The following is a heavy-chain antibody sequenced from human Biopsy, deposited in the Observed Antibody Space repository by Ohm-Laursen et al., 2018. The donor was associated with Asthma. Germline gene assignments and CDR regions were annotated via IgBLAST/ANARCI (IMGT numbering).Heavy chain of an antibody. CDR1: GFTFSHYN. J-gene: IGHJ3*02. V-gene: IGHV3-53*01. CDR2: IYSGGGT. Sequence: SLRLSCAASGFTFSHYNMSWVRQPPGKGLEWASVIYSGGGTYYADSVQGRVTISRDNSKNTLSLQMNSLRAEDTAVYYCARAYGGSFFSGAFDIWGQGTMVTVSS. CDR3: ARAYGGSFFSGAFDI. D-gene: IGHD4-23*01.